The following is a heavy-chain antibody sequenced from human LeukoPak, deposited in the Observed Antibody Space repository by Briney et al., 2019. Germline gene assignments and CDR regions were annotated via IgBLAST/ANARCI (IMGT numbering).Heavy chain of an antibody. V-gene: IGHV3-23*01. CDR3: ARDPYIHYYDSSGEYYFDY. Sequence: PGGSLTLSCPASGFTFSSYAMSWVRQAEGKGLEWVSAISGSGGSTYYADCLKGPFTIPRDNAKDSLYLKMNSFRAEDTAVYYCARDPYIHYYDSSGEYYFDYWGQGTLVTVSS. CDR2: ISGSGGST. D-gene: IGHD3-22*01. CDR1: GFTFSSYA. J-gene: IGHJ4*02.